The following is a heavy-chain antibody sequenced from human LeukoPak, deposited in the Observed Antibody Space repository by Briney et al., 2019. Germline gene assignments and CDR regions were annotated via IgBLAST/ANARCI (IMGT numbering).Heavy chain of an antibody. CDR2: ISYDGSNK. V-gene: IGHV3-30*18. D-gene: IGHD5-18*01. J-gene: IGHJ4*02. CDR3: AKGGYSYGPPLWD. Sequence: GRSLRLSCAASGFTFSSYGMHWVRQAPGKGLEWVAVISYDGSNKYYADSVKGRFTISRDNSKNMLYLQMNSLRAENTAVYYCAKGGYSYGPPLWDWGQGTLVTVSS. CDR1: GFTFSSYG.